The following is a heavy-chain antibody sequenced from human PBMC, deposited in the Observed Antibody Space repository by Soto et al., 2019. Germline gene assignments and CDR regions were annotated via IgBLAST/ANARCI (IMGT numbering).Heavy chain of an antibody. D-gene: IGHD2-2*03. CDR3: AKMEGMDPWAYSFDY. CDR1: GFTFSDFA. Sequence: EVQVLESGGGLGQPGGSRRLSCAATGFTFSDFAMSWVRQAPGKGLEWVSRIYGGGNGPHYADSVKGRVTISRDNSKNTLYLQMNSLRAEDTAVYYCAKMEGMDPWAYSFDYWGQGTLVSVSS. J-gene: IGHJ4*02. CDR2: IYGGGNGP. V-gene: IGHV3-23*01.